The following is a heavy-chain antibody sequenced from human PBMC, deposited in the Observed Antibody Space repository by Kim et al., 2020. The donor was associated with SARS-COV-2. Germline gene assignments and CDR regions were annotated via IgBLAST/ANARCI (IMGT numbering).Heavy chain of an antibody. D-gene: IGHD3-10*01. J-gene: IGHJ4*02. Sequence: ASVKVSCKASGYTFTSYAMNWVRQAPGQGLEWMGWINTNTGNPMSAQGFTGRFVFSLDTSVSTAYLQISSLKAEDTAVYYCAREGYGSGSPFDYWGQGTLVTVSS. CDR1: GYTFTSYA. V-gene: IGHV7-4-1*02. CDR2: INTNTGNP. CDR3: AREGYGSGSPFDY.